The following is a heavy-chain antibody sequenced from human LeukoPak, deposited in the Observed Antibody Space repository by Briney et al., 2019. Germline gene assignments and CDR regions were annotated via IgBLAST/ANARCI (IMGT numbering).Heavy chain of an antibody. Sequence: SETLSLTCTVSGGSISSYYWSWIRKPPGKGLEWIGYIYYSGITNYNPSLKSRVTISVDTSKNQFSLKLSSVTAADTAVYYCARLIDEGYCSGGSCYAGWFNPWGQGTLVTVSS. CDR3: ARLIDEGYCSGGSCYAGWFNP. D-gene: IGHD2-15*01. CDR2: IYYSGIT. J-gene: IGHJ5*02. CDR1: GGSISSYY. V-gene: IGHV4-59*08.